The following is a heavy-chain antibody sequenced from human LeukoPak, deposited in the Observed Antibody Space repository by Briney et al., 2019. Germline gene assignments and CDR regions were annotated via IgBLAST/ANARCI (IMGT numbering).Heavy chain of an antibody. V-gene: IGHV1-46*01. D-gene: IGHD6-19*01. J-gene: IGHJ4*02. CDR3: AREHDSSGWRY. Sequence: EASVKVSCKVSGYTLTELSMHWVRQAPGQGLEWMGIINPSGGSTSYAQKFQGRVTMTRDTSTSTVYMELSSLRSEDTAVYYCAREHDSSGWRYWGQGTLVTVSS. CDR2: INPSGGST. CDR1: GYTLTELS.